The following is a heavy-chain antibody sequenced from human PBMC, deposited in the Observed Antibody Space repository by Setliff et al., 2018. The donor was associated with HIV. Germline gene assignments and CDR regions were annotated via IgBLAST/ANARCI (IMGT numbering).Heavy chain of an antibody. CDR1: GGSFSGYY. J-gene: IGHJ4*02. V-gene: IGHV4-34*01. Sequence: KTSETLSLTCAVYGGSFSGYYWSWIRQPPGKGLEWIGEINHSGSTNYNPSLKSRVTISVDTSKNQFSLKLSSVTAADTAVYYCARDHGSFDSWGPGTLVTVSS. CDR2: INHSGST. CDR3: ARDHGSFDS. D-gene: IGHD3-10*01.